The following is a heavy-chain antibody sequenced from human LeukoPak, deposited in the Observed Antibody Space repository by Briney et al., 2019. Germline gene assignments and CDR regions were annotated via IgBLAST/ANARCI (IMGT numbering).Heavy chain of an antibody. J-gene: IGHJ4*02. CDR3: ARDRRVAARYFDS. CDR2: ISYDGSNK. CDR1: GFTSSSYA. D-gene: IGHD6-6*01. V-gene: IGHV3-30*01. Sequence: GGSLRLSCAASGFTSSSYAMHWVRQAPGKGLEWVAVISYDGSNKYYADSVKGRFTISRDNSKNTLYLQMNSLRAEDTAVYYCARDRRVAARYFDSWGQGTLVTVSS.